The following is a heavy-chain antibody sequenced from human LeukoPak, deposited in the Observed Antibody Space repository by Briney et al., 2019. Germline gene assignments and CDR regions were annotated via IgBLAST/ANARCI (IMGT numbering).Heavy chain of an antibody. CDR1: GGTFSSYA. J-gene: IGHJ4*02. Sequence: GASVKVSCKASGGTFSSYAISWVRQAPGQGLEWMGGIIPIFGTASYAQKFQGRVTMTRDTSTSTVYMELSSLRSEDTAVYYCARGVPATATPLDYWGQGTLVTVSS. CDR2: IIPIFGTA. CDR3: ARGVPATATPLDY. D-gene: IGHD2-2*01. V-gene: IGHV1-69*05.